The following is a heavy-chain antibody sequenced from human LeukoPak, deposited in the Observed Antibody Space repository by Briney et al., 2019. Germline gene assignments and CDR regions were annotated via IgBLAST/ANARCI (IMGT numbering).Heavy chain of an antibody. D-gene: IGHD5-18*01. CDR2: IRYDGSNK. CDR1: GFNFNTHG. V-gene: IGHV3-33*01. J-gene: IGHJ4*02. Sequence: PGGSLRLSCVASGFNFNTHGMHWVRQAPGKGLEWVAVIRYDGSNKYYADSVMGRFTISRDNSKNTLYLQMDSLRAEDTAVYYCARASYGLDYWGQGTLVTVSS. CDR3: ARASYGLDY.